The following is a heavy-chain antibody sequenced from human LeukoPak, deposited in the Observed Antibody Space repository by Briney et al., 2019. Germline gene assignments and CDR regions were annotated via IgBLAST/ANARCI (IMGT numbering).Heavy chain of an antibody. J-gene: IGHJ3*02. CDR1: GFTFSDYY. V-gene: IGHV3-11*04. Sequence: GGSLRLSCAASGFTFSDYYMSWIRQAPGKGLEWVSYISSSGSTIYYADSVKGRFTISRDNAKNSLYLQMNSLRAEDTAVYYCARDLLGGSYEKGAFDIWGQGTMVTVSS. CDR3: ARDLLGGSYEKGAFDI. D-gene: IGHD1-26*01. CDR2: ISSSGSTI.